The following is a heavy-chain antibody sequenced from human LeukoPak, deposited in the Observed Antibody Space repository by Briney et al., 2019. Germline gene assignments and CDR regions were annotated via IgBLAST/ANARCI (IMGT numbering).Heavy chain of an antibody. D-gene: IGHD3-22*01. Sequence: ASVKVPCKASGYSFTGYFIHWVRQAPGQGLEWMGCIDPNSGDTKYAQKFQGRVSMPRDTSTRTAYMELSRLRSDDTAVYFCARSGSTGYSPDYWGQGTLVTVSS. J-gene: IGHJ4*02. CDR3: ARSGSTGYSPDY. V-gene: IGHV1-2*02. CDR2: IDPNSGDT. CDR1: GYSFTGYF.